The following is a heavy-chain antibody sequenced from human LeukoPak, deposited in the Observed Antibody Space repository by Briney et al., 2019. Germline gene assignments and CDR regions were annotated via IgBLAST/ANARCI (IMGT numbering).Heavy chain of an antibody. CDR2: ISAYNGNT. D-gene: IGHD6-25*01. CDR1: GYTFTSYG. V-gene: IGHV1-18*01. CDR3: ARARAAAIPGNYFDY. J-gene: IGHJ4*02. Sequence: AAVKVSCKASGYTFTSYGIRWVRQAPGQGLEWMGWISAYNGNTNYAQKLQGRVTMTTDTSTSTAYTELRSLRSDDTAVYYCARARAAAIPGNYFDYWGQGTLVTVSS.